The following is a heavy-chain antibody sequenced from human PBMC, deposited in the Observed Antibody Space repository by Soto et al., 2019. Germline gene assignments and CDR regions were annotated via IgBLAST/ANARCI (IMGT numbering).Heavy chain of an antibody. CDR3: ARPARECSSPGCAN. J-gene: IGHJ4*01. V-gene: IGHV3-7*01. D-gene: IGHD2-2*01. Sequence: EVQLVESGGGLVQPGGSLRLSCVVSGLTFSNYWMSWVRQAPGKGLEWVANINQDGSESYYVDSVKGRFTISRDNAKNSLYLQMTSLRAEDTAVYYCARPARECSSPGCANWGQEPWSPSPQ. CDR1: GLTFSNYW. CDR2: INQDGSES.